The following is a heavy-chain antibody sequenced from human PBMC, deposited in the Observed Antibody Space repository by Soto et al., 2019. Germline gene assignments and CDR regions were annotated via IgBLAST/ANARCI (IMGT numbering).Heavy chain of an antibody. CDR3: AKAPRGGVIITTYAAHIDY. Sequence: QVQLVQSGAEVKKPGASVMLSCKASGYTFTSYYMHWVRQAPGQGLEWMVIINPDGGSTMYAQKVQGRVTMTRDTSTRTFHMELSSLRSEDTAMYYCAKAPRGGVIITTYAAHIDYWGQGTLVTVSS. CDR2: INPDGGST. J-gene: IGHJ4*02. CDR1: GYTFTSYY. D-gene: IGHD3-3*01. V-gene: IGHV1-46*01.